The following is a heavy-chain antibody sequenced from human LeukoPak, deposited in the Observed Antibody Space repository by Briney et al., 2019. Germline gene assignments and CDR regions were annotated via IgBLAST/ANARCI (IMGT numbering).Heavy chain of an antibody. CDR2: ISYDGSNK. CDR3: ARERKPRATIFGVVIRYYFDY. D-gene: IGHD3-3*01. Sequence: AGRSLRLSCAASGFTFSSYAMHWVRQAPGEGLEWVAVISYDGSNKYYADSVRGRFTISRDNSKNTLYLQMNSLRAEDTAVYYCARERKPRATIFGVVIRYYFDYWGQGTLVTVSS. CDR1: GFTFSSYA. J-gene: IGHJ4*02. V-gene: IGHV3-30-3*01.